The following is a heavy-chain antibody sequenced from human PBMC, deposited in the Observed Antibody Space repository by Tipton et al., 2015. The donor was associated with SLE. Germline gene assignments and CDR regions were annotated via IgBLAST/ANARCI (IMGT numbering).Heavy chain of an antibody. CDR3: ARTQGYTSDAFDI. CDR2: IYYSGNT. Sequence: TLSLTCTVSRGSISSGDYYWSWIRQPPGKGLEWIGYIYYSGNTYYNPSLKSRVTISVDTSKNQFSLKPSSVTAADTAVYYCARTQGYTSDAFDIWGQGTMVTVSS. D-gene: IGHD6-13*01. V-gene: IGHV4-30-4*01. J-gene: IGHJ3*02. CDR1: RGSISSGDYY.